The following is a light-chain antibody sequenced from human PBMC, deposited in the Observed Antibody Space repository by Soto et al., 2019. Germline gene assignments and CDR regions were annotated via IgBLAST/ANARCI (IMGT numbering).Light chain of an antibody. J-gene: IGLJ3*02. Sequence: QSVLTQPPSASGTPGQRVTISCSESSSNIGSTFLYWYQHLPGTAPKLLIYRNNQRPSGVPERFSASKSGASASLAISGLRSEDEADYYCAAWDDSLSVWVFGGGTKLTVL. CDR3: AAWDDSLSVWV. CDR1: SSNIGSTF. CDR2: RNN. V-gene: IGLV1-47*01.